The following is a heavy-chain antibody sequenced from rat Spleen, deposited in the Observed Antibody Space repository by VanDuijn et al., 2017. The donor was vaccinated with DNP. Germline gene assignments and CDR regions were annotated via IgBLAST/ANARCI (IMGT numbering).Heavy chain of an antibody. J-gene: IGHJ4*01. CDR3: ASHVTGPYVLDV. Sequence: QVQLKESGPGLVQPSRTLSLTCTVSGFSLTSYGVIWARQPPGKGLEWIAAMWSGGIPDYNSALRSRLSITRDTSKSQVLLTMNSLQTEDTAMYFCASHVTGPYVLDVWGQGTSVTVSS. CDR2: MWSGGIP. D-gene: IGHD4-1*01. V-gene: IGHV2-16*01. CDR1: GFSLTSYG.